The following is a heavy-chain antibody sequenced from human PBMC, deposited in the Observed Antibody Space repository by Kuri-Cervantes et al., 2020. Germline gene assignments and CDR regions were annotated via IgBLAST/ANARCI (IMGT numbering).Heavy chain of an antibody. D-gene: IGHD5-18*01. CDR1: GYTFTSYA. J-gene: IGHJ6*02. V-gene: IGHV7-4-1*02. Sequence: AAVKVSCKASGYTFTSYAMNWVRQAPGQGLEWMGWINTNTGNPTYAQGFTGRFVFPLDTSVSTAYLQISSLKAEDTAVYYCASRGYSYGYGMDVWGQGTTVTVSS. CDR2: INTNTGNP. CDR3: ASRGYSYGYGMDV.